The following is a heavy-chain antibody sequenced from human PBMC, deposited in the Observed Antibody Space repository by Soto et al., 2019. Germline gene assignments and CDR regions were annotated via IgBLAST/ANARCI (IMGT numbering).Heavy chain of an antibody. J-gene: IGHJ6*02. CDR2: INHSGST. V-gene: IGHV4-34*01. Sequence: SETLSLTCAVYGGSFSRYYWSWIRQPRGKGLEWIGEINHSGSTNYNPSLKSRVTISVDTSKNQFSLKLSSVTAADTAVYYCARKRGWYLYYYYRMDVWGQGITLT. CDR3: ARKRGWYLYYYYRMDV. D-gene: IGHD6-19*01. CDR1: GGSFSRYY.